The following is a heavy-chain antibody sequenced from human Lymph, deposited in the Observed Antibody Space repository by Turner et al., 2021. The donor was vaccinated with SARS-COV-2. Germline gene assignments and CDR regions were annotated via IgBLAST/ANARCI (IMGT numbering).Heavy chain of an antibody. V-gene: IGHV4-39*01. J-gene: IGHJ6*02. D-gene: IGHD2-21*02. Sequence: QLQLQESGPGLVKPSETLSLTCTVSGGSISSSNYYWGWFRQPPGKGLEWIGTIYYSGSTYYNPSLKSRITISVDTSKNQFSLKLSSVTAADTAVYYCARQRLTRYGMDVWGQGTTVTVSS. CDR1: GGSISSSNYY. CDR2: IYYSGST. CDR3: ARQRLTRYGMDV.